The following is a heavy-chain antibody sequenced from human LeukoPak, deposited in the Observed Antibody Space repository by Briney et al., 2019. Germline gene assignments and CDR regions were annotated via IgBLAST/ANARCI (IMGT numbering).Heavy chain of an antibody. CDR1: GFTFSSYA. CDR3: AKDRSCTNDIRHGDFDY. V-gene: IGHV3-23*01. J-gene: IGHJ4*02. D-gene: IGHD2-8*01. Sequence: GGPLRLSCAASGFTFSSYAVSRVRQAPGKGLEWVSSISGSGGSTYSADSVKGRFTISRDNSKNTLYLQMNSLRAEDTALYYCAKDRSCTNDIRHGDFDYWGQGTLVTVSS. CDR2: ISGSGGST.